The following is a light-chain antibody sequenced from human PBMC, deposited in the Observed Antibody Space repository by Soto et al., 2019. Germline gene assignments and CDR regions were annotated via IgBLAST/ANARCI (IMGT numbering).Light chain of an antibody. CDR1: SSNIGAGYP. J-gene: IGLJ3*02. V-gene: IGLV1-40*03. Sequence: QAVVTQPPSVSGAPGQRVTISCTGSSSNIGAGYPVHWYQQPPGTAPKLLVAGNRPSGVPDRFSVSKSGASASLAITGLQAEDEADYYCQSYDSSLSRRWVFGGGTKVTVL. CDR2: G. CDR3: QSYDSSLSRRWV.